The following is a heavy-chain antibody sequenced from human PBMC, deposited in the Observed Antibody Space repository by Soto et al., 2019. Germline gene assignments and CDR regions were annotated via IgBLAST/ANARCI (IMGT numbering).Heavy chain of an antibody. CDR1: GGSISSYY. CDR2: IYYSGST. V-gene: IGHV4-59*01. J-gene: IGHJ4*02. Sequence: SETLSLTCTVSGGSISSYYWSWIRQPPGKGLEWIGYIYYSGSTNYNPSLKSRVTISVDTSKNQFSLKLSSVTAADTAVYYCAGIPPYYSRRLDYWGQGTLVTASS. CDR3: AGIPPYYSRRLDY. D-gene: IGHD3-10*01.